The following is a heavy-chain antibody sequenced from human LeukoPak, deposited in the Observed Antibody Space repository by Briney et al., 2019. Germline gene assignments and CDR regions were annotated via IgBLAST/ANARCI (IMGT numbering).Heavy chain of an antibody. J-gene: IGHJ5*02. D-gene: IGHD2-2*01. Sequence: SVKVSCKASGGTFSSYAISWVRQAPGQGLEWMGGIIPIFGTANYAQKFQGRVTITTDESTSAAYMELSSLRSEDTAVYYCAEGSPYCSSTSCYVWFDPWGQGTLVTVSS. CDR2: IIPIFGTA. CDR1: GGTFSSYA. CDR3: AEGSPYCSSTSCYVWFDP. V-gene: IGHV1-69*05.